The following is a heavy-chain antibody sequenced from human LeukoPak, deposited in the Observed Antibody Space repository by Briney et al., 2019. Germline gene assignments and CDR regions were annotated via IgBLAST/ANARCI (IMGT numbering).Heavy chain of an antibody. CDR3: VRGVGPYYSDSSGYYHYYYYYYMDV. CDR2: IYYSGST. Sequence: SQTLSLTCTVSGGSISSYYWSWVRQPPGKGLEWIGYIYYSGSTNYNPSLKSRVTMSLDTSKNQFSLRLSSVTAADTAVYYCVRGVGPYYSDSSGYYHYYYYYYMDVWGKGTTVTVSS. CDR1: GGSISSYY. V-gene: IGHV4-59*01. D-gene: IGHD3-22*01. J-gene: IGHJ6*03.